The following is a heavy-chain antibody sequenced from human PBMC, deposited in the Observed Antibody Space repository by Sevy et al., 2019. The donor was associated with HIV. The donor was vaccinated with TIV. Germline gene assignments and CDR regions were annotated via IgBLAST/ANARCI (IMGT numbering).Heavy chain of an antibody. D-gene: IGHD2-8*01. V-gene: IGHV3-23*01. Sequence: GGSLRLSCAASGFAFYDYSMSWIRQAPGKGLEWVATLSFGCGKINYADSVKGRFTISRDNSKNSFYLQMDNLSIEDKALYYCAREGCTRPHDYWGQGTRVTVSS. CDR3: AREGCTRPHDY. CDR1: GFAFYDYS. CDR2: LSFGCGKI. J-gene: IGHJ4*02.